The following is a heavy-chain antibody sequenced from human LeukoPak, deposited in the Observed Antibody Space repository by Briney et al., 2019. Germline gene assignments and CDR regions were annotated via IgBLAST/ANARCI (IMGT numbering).Heavy chain of an antibody. J-gene: IGHJ6*03. V-gene: IGHV3-48*01. D-gene: IGHD3-16*01. Sequence: GGSLRLSCAASGFTFRTYSINWVRQAPGKGLEWVSYISGSSGTIYYADSVKGRFTISRDNAKNSLYLQMNSLRAEDTAVYYCARRSEFGVLYYMDVWGKGTTVTVSS. CDR2: ISGSSGTI. CDR1: GFTFRTYS. CDR3: ARRSEFGVLYYMDV.